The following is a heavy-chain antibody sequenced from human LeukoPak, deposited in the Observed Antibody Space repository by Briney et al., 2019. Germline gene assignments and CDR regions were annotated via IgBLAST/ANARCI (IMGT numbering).Heavy chain of an antibody. CDR1: GFTFSRNW. CDR3: ARDAKYYFDSSGYH. D-gene: IGHD3-22*01. V-gene: IGHV3-7*01. J-gene: IGHJ4*02. Sequence: PGGSLRLSCAASGFTFSRNWMSWVRQAPGKGLEWLANINEDGSATDFVDSVKGRFTISRDNGKNSLYLQMNSLRAGDTAVYYCARDAKYYFDSSGYHWGQGTQVTVSS. CDR2: INEDGSAT.